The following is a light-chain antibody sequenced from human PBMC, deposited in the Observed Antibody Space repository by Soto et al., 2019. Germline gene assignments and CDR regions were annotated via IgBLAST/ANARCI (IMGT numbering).Light chain of an antibody. V-gene: IGKV1-5*03. CDR1: HRIGSW. J-gene: IGKJ1*01. CDR2: KAT. Sequence: DIQMTQSPSTLSASVGDRVTITCRASHRIGSWLAWYQQNPGKAPNLLIYKATSLESGVSSRFSGSGSGTEFTLTISSLQPDDFATYYCQQYSSYPWTFGQGTKVEIK. CDR3: QQYSSYPWT.